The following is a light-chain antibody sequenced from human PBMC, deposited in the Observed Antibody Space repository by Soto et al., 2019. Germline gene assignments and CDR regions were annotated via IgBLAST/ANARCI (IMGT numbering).Light chain of an antibody. Sequence: EIVLTQSPGTLSWSPGERATLSCRASQSVSSSNLAWYQQKPGQAPRLLIYGASSRATGIPDRFSGSGSGTDFTLTISRLESEDFAVYYCQQYGSTPRTFGQGTKVEIK. J-gene: IGKJ1*01. CDR3: QQYGSTPRT. V-gene: IGKV3-20*01. CDR2: GAS. CDR1: QSVSSSN.